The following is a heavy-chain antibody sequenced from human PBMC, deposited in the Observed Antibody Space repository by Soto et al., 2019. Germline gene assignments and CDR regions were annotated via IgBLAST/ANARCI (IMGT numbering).Heavy chain of an antibody. J-gene: IGHJ6*03. D-gene: IGHD2-15*01. CDR3: ARGWQDIVVVVAATPPSYYMDV. CDR1: GGSISSYY. CDR2: IYYSGST. Sequence: SETLSLTCTVSGGSISSYYWSWIRQPPGKGLEWIGYIYYSGSTNYNPSLKSRVTISVDTSKNQFSLKLSSVTAADTAVYYCARGWQDIVVVVAATPPSYYMDVWGKGTTVTVSS. V-gene: IGHV4-59*01.